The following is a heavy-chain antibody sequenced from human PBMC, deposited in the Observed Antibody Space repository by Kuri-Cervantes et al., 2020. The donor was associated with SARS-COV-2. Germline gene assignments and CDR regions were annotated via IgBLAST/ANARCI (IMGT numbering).Heavy chain of an antibody. J-gene: IGHJ4*02. CDR2: IGTAGDT. D-gene: IGHD3-22*01. Sequence: GESLKISCAASGFTFSSYDMHWVRQATGKGLEWVSAIGTAGDTYYPGSVKGRFTISRENAKNSLYLQMNSLRAGDTAVYYCARGRADSSGYYYYFDYLGQGTLVTVSS. V-gene: IGHV3-13*04. CDR1: GFTFSSYD. CDR3: ARGRADSSGYYYYFDY.